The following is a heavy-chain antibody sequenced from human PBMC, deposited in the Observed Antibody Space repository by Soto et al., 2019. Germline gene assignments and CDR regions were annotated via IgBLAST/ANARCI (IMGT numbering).Heavy chain of an antibody. CDR1: GGSISRYY. V-gene: IGHV4-59*08. Sequence: QVQLQESGPGLVKPSETLSLTCTVSGGSISRYYWRWIRQPPGKGLEWIGSIYYSGSTNYNPPLKSRVTISVDTSKIQFSLKLSSVTAADTAVYYCARRYGYSFDYWGQGTLVTVSS. J-gene: IGHJ4*02. CDR3: ARRYGYSFDY. CDR2: IYYSGST. D-gene: IGHD1-1*01.